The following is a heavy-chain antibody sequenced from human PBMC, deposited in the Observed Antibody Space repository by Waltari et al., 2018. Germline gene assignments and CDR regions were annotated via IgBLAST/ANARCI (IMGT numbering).Heavy chain of an antibody. CDR1: GFAVSSNY. CDR3: ARVFSRRADY. J-gene: IGHJ4*02. Sequence: EVQLVESGGGLIQPGGSLRLSCAAAGFAVSSNYMSWVRQAPGKGLEWFSVIYSGGSTYYADSVKGRFTISRDNAKNTLYLQMNSLRAEDTAVYYCARVFSRRADYWGQGTLVTVSS. CDR2: IYSGGST. V-gene: IGHV3-53*01.